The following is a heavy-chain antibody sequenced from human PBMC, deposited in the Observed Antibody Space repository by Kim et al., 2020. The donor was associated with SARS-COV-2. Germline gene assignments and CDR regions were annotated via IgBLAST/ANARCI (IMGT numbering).Heavy chain of an antibody. CDR1: GFTFSSYG. CDR2: ISYDGSNK. D-gene: IGHD2-2*03. V-gene: IGHV3-30*18. CDR3: AKGIWIAPTGAAFDI. Sequence: GGSLRLSCAASGFTFSSYGMHWVRQAPGKGLEWVAVISYDGSNKYYADSVKGRFTISRDNSKNTLYLQMNSLRAEDMAVYYCAKGIWIAPTGAAFDIWG. J-gene: IGHJ3*02.